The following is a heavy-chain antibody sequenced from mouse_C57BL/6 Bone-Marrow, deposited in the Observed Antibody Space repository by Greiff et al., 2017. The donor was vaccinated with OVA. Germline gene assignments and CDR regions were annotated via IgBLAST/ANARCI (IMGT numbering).Heavy chain of an antibody. Sequence: VQLQQPGAELVRPGTSVKLSCKASGYTFTSYWMHWVKQRPGQGLEWIGVIDPSDSYTNYNQKFKGKATLTVDTSSSTAYMQLSSLTSEDSAVYYCARDGYGPYWGQGTLVTVSA. CDR3: ARDGYGPY. J-gene: IGHJ3*01. CDR2: IDPSDSYT. V-gene: IGHV1-59*01. D-gene: IGHD1-1*02. CDR1: GYTFTSYW.